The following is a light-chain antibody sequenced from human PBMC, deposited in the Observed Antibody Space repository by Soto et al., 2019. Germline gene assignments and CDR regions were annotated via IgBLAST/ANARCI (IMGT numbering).Light chain of an antibody. V-gene: IGKV1-39*01. J-gene: IGKJ1*01. Sequence: MTQSPSSLSAYVGETIIITFGASRDVGSDVSWYQQKPEQAPKLLIYAASSLQSGVPSRFSGSGSETDFPLTISMLDPEYFATYCCQQSYSTTWTFGQGTKVDI. CDR2: AAS. CDR1: RDVGSD. CDR3: QQSYSTTWT.